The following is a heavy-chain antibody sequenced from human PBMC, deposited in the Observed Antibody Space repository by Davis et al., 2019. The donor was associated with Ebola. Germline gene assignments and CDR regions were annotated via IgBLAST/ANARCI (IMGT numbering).Heavy chain of an antibody. Sequence: MPSETLSLTCTVSGGSISSYYWSWIRQPPGKGLEWIGYIYYSGSTNYNPSLKSRVTISVDTSKNQFSLKLSSVTAADTAVYYCARVSGGIAAAGPNYYYYGMDVWGQGTTVTVSS. CDR3: ARVSGGIAAAGPNYYYYGMDV. V-gene: IGHV4-59*01. CDR1: GGSISSYY. CDR2: IYYSGST. J-gene: IGHJ6*02. D-gene: IGHD6-13*01.